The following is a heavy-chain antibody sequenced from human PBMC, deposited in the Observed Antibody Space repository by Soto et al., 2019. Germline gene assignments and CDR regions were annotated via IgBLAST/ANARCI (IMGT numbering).Heavy chain of an antibody. CDR3: ARGSYDDTDAFDI. Sequence: ASVKVSCKASGYTFTSYDINWVRQATGQGLEWMGWINPNSGNTGYAQKFQGRVTMTRNTSISTAYMELSSLRSEDTAVYYCARGSYDDTDAFDIWGQGTMVTVS. CDR2: INPNSGNT. V-gene: IGHV1-8*01. D-gene: IGHD5-12*01. CDR1: GYTFTSYD. J-gene: IGHJ3*02.